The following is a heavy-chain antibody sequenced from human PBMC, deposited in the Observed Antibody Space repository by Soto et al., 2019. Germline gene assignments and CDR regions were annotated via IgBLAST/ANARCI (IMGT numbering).Heavy chain of an antibody. V-gene: IGHV1-69*13. J-gene: IGHJ4*02. D-gene: IGHD2-8*01. CDR2: IMPIFGTA. Sequence: SVKVSCKASGGTFSSYAISWVRQAPGQGLEWMGGIMPIFGTANYAQKFQGRVTIIADDFTSTAYMQLSSLRSADTAVYYCVQYSYGVVYWGPGTLVTVSS. CDR1: GGTFSSYA. CDR3: VQYSYGVVY.